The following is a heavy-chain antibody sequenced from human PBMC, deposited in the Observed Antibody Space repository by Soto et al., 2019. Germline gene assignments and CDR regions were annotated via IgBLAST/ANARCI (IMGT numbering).Heavy chain of an antibody. J-gene: IGHJ4*02. V-gene: IGHV4-34*01. D-gene: IGHD3-10*01. CDR3: ANHYYGSGSYRDY. CDR2: INHSGST. CDR1: GGSFSGYY. Sequence: QVQLQQWGAGLLKPSETLSLTCAVYGGSFSGYYWSWIRQPPGTGLEWIGEINHSGSTNYNPSLKRRVTISVDTSKNQFSLKLSSVTAADTAVYYCANHYYGSGSYRDYWGQGTLVTVSS.